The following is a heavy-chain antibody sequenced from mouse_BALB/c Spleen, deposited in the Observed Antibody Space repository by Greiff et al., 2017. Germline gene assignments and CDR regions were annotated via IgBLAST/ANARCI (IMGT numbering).Heavy chain of an antibody. CDR3: AREGEDYDVWYFDV. J-gene: IGHJ1*01. V-gene: IGHV5-9-3*01. CDR1: GFTFSSYA. CDR2: ISSGGSYT. Sequence: EVQLVESGGGLVKPGGSLKLSCAASGFTFSSYAMSWVRQTPEKRLEWVATISSGGSYTYYPDSVKGRFTISRDNAKNTLYLQMSSLRSEDTAMYYCAREGEDYDVWYFDVWGAGTTVTVSS. D-gene: IGHD2-4*01.